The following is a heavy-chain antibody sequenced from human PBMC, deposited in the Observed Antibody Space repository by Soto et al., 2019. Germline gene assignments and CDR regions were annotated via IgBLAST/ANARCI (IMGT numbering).Heavy chain of an antibody. CDR2: IYYSGST. J-gene: IGHJ5*02. D-gene: IGHD6-13*01. Sequence: SETLSLTCTVSGGSISSYYWSWIRQPPGKGLEWIGYIYYSGSTNYNPSLKSRVTISVDTSKNQFSLKLSSVTAADTAVYYCAREAGYSRSWWEGSSWCDPWGQGTLVTVSS. CDR1: GGSISSYY. CDR3: AREAGYSRSWWEGSSWCDP. V-gene: IGHV4-59*01.